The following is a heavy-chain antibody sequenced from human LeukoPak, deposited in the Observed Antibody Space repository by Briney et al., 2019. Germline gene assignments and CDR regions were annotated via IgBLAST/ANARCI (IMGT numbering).Heavy chain of an antibody. J-gene: IGHJ6*04. CDR2: IYHSGST. Sequence: SETLSLTCAVSGYSISSGYYWGWIRQPPGKGLEWIGSIYHSGSTYYNPSLKSRVTISVDTSKNQFSLKLSSVTAADTAVYYCARIVGVPAAQVRYYYYGMDVWGKGTTVTVSS. D-gene: IGHD2-2*01. CDR3: ARIVGVPAAQVRYYYYGMDV. V-gene: IGHV4-38-2*01. CDR1: GYSISSGYY.